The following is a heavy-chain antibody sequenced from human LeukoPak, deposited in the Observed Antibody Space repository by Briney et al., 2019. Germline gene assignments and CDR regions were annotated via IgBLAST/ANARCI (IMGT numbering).Heavy chain of an antibody. CDR2: IYYSGST. Sequence: PSETLSLNCTVSGGSISSYYWSWIRQPPGKGLEWIGYIYYSGSTNYNPSLKSRVTISVDTSKNQFSLKLSSVTAADTAVYYCARHLSVAQRGSFDYWGQGTLVTVSS. CDR3: ARHLSVAQRGSFDY. V-gene: IGHV4-59*08. J-gene: IGHJ4*02. CDR1: GGSISSYY. D-gene: IGHD3-16*01.